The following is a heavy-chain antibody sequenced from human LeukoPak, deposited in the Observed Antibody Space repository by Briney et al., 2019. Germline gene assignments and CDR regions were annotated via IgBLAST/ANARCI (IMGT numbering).Heavy chain of an antibody. V-gene: IGHV1-2*02. CDR3: ARESLRGGYYFRLGKTDDAFDI. CDR2: INPNSGGT. CDR1: GYTFTGYY. Sequence: ASVKVSCKASGYTFTGYYMHWVRQAPGQGLEWMGWINPNSGGTNYAQKFQGRVTMTRDTSISTAYMELSRLRSDDTAVYYCARESLRGGYYFRLGKTDDAFDIWGQGTMVTVSS. J-gene: IGHJ3*02. D-gene: IGHD3-10*01.